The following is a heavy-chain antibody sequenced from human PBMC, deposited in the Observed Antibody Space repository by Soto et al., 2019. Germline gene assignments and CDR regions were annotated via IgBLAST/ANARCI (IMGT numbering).Heavy chain of an antibody. CDR3: ARGEFSLAEAGIVFDY. J-gene: IGHJ4*02. Sequence: VGSLRLSGAASGFTFSSYSMNWVRQAPGKGLEWVSSISSSSSYIYYADSVKGRFTISRDNAKNSLYLQMNSLRAEDTAVYYCARGEFSLAEAGIVFDYWGQGTLVTVSS. D-gene: IGHD6-13*01. CDR2: ISSSSSYI. CDR1: GFTFSSYS. V-gene: IGHV3-21*01.